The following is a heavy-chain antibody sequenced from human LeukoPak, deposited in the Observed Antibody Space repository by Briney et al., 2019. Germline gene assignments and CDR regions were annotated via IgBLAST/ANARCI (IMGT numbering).Heavy chain of an antibody. CDR3: AKEEYSTRYYYYGMDV. J-gene: IGHJ6*02. CDR1: GFTFSSYA. V-gene: IGHV3-23*01. CDR2: ISGGGDST. D-gene: IGHD2-2*01. Sequence: GGSLRLSCAASGFTFSSYAVSWVRQAPGKGLEWVSAISGGGDSTFYADSVKGRFTISRDNSKNTLYLQMSGLRAEDTAIYYCAKEEYSTRYYYYGMDVWGQGTTVTVSS.